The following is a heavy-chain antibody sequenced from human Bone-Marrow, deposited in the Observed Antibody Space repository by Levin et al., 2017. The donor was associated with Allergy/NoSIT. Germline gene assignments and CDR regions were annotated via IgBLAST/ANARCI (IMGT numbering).Heavy chain of an antibody. J-gene: IGHJ3*01. V-gene: IGHV4-39*07. CDR1: GDSISSSPYC. CDR3: ARGKGYSGSRVAFDV. Sequence: NPSETLSLTCSVSGDSISSSPYCWGWVRQPPGKGLEWIGTIYNSGTTYSNPSLKSRVTISVDTSKNQFSLKLSSVTAADTAVYYCARGKGYSGSRVAFDVWGQGTMVTVSS. D-gene: IGHD6-6*01. CDR2: IYNSGTT.